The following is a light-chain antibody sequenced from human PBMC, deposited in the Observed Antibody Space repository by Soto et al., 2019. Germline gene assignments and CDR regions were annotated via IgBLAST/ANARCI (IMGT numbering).Light chain of an antibody. CDR3: QQYGSSLRT. CDR1: QNFGGIY. J-gene: IGKJ4*02. Sequence: EMVLTQSPGTLSLSPGERATLSCRASQNFGGIYVAWYQQILGQAPRLLIYGSSIRATGIPDRFSGSGSGTDFTLAIIRLEPEGFAMYYCQQYGSSLRTFGGGTRVEIK. CDR2: GSS. V-gene: IGKV3-20*01.